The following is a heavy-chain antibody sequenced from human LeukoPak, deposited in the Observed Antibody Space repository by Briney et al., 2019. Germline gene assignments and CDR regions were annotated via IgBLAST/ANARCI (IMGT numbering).Heavy chain of an antibody. CDR3: ARAPSLWDASDI. CDR1: GGSISSGGYS. CDR2: IYHSGST. J-gene: IGHJ3*02. D-gene: IGHD2/OR15-2a*01. V-gene: IGHV4-30-2*01. Sequence: PSETLSLTCAVSGGSISSGGYSWSWIRQPPGKGLEWIGYIYHSGSTYYNPSLKSRVTISVDRSKNQFSLKLSSVTAADTAVYYCARAPSLWDASDIWSQGTMVTVSS.